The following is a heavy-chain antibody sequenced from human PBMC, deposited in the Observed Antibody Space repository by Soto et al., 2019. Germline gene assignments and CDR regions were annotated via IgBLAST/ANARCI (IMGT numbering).Heavy chain of an antibody. V-gene: IGHV4-38-2*01. D-gene: IGHD2-15*01. CDR2: IFHDERT. CDR3: ARFRGYCTAGNCAIDY. J-gene: IGHJ4*02. CDR1: GYAITSGHY. Sequence: LSLTCDVSGYAITSGHYLGWIRQAPGKGLEWIGNIFHDERTNYNPSLKGRVFILLDTSKNHFSLKLTSVTAADTAVYYCARFRGYCTAGNCAIDYWGQGTLVTVSS.